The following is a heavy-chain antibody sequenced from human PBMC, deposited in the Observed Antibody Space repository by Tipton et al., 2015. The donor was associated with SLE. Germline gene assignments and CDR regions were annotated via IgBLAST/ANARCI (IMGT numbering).Heavy chain of an antibody. J-gene: IGHJ4*02. CDR1: GGSISSSSYY. CDR3: VRDRGYAQCDY. Sequence: TLSLTCNVSGGSISSSSYYWGWIRQPPGKGLEWIGSMFYSGTTYYNPSLKSRFTISVDTSKNQFSLKLSSVTAADTAVYNCVRDRGYAQCDYWGQGTLVTVSA. V-gene: IGHV4-39*07. D-gene: IGHD5-12*01. CDR2: MFYSGTT.